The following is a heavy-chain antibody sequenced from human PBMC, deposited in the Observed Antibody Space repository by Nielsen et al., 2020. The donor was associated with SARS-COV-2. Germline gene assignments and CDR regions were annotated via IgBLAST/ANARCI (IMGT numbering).Heavy chain of an antibody. CDR1: GFTFSSYW. D-gene: IGHD3-10*01. CDR2: IKQDGSEK. Sequence: GESLKISCAASGFTFSSYWMNWVRQAPGKGLEWVANIKQDGSEKYYGDSVKGRFTISRDNAKNSLYLQMNSLRAEDTALYYCAKIGEWEGSGTPWWGQGTLVTVSS. J-gene: IGHJ4*02. CDR3: AKIGEWEGSGTPW. V-gene: IGHV3-7*03.